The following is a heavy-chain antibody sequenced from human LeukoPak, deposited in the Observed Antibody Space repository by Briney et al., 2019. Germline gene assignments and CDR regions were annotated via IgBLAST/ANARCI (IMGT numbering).Heavy chain of an antibody. V-gene: IGHV4-34*01. CDR3: ARDSYSSSWYGGSYTNWFDP. Sequence: SETLSLTCAVYGGSFSGYYWSWIRQPPGKGLEWIGEINHSGSTNYNPSLKSRVTMSVDTSKNQFSLKLSSVTAADTAVYYCARDSYSSSWYGGSYTNWFDPWGQGTLVTVSS. CDR1: GGSFSGYY. CDR2: INHSGST. D-gene: IGHD6-13*01. J-gene: IGHJ5*02.